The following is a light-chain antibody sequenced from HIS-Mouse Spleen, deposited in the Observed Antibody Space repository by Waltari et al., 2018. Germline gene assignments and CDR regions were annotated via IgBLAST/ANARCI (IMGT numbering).Light chain of an antibody. CDR3: SSYTSSSPYVV. CDR2: EVS. V-gene: IGLV2-14*01. CDR1: SSDVGGYNY. Sequence: QSALTQPASVSGSPGQAITISCTGTSSDVGGYNYVSWYQQHPGKAPKLMIYEVSHRPSGFSNRFSGSKSGNTASLTISGLQAEDEADYYCSSYTSSSPYVVFGGGTKLTVL. J-gene: IGLJ2*01.